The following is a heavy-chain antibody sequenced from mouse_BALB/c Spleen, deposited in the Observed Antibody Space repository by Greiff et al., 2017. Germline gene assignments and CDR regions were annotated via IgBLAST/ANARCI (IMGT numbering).Heavy chain of an antibody. CDR2: IWTGGGT. CDR3: VRDGYGNYVNYAMDY. CDR1: GFSLTSYD. Sequence: VQGVESGPGLEAPSQSLSITCTVSGFSLTSYDISWIRQPPGKGLEWLGVIWTGGGTNYNSAFMSRLSISKDNSKSQVFLKMNSLQTDDTAIYYCVRDGYGNYVNYAMDYWGQGTSVTVSS. D-gene: IGHD2-1*01. V-gene: IGHV2-9-2*01. J-gene: IGHJ4*01.